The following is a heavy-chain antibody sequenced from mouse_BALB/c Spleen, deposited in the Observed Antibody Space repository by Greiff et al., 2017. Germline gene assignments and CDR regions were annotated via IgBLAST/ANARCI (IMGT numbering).Heavy chain of an antibody. CDR2: ISSGSSTI. D-gene: IGHD2-12*01. J-gene: IGHJ4*01. Sequence: EVKLMESGGGLVQPGGSLKLSCAASGFTFSSFCMHWVRQAPEKGLEWVAYISSGSSTIYYSDTVKGRFTISRDNPKNTLFMQMTSLRSEDTAMYYCARKRSYYNYFDDWGQGTTVTVSS. CDR3: ARKRSYYNYFDD. V-gene: IGHV5-17*02. CDR1: GFTFSSFC.